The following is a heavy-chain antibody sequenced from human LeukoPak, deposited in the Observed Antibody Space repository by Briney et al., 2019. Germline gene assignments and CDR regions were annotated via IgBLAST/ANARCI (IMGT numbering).Heavy chain of an antibody. CDR3: ARSLVITYYFDY. CDR1: GIPFSSYS. CDR2: ISSSSTYI. Sequence: PGGSLRLSCALSGIPFSSYSMNWVRQAPGEGREWDSSISSSSTYIYYADSVKSRFTISRDNAKNSLYLQMNSLRAEDTAVYYCARSLVITYYFDYWGQGTLVTVSP. D-gene: IGHD3-22*01. V-gene: IGHV3-21*06. J-gene: IGHJ4*02.